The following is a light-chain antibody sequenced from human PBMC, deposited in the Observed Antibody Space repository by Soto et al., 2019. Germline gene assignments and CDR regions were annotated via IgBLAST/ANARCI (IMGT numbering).Light chain of an antibody. CDR1: NSDIGDYDY. Sequence: QSALTQPASVSGSPGQSITISCTGANSDIGDYDYVSWYQHRPGKAPKLIIYAVSNRPSGVSNRFSGSKSGNTASLTISGLQAEDEADYYCSSYTSSSYDFGTGTQLTVL. J-gene: IGLJ1*01. CDR2: AVS. V-gene: IGLV2-14*01. CDR3: SSYTSSSYD.